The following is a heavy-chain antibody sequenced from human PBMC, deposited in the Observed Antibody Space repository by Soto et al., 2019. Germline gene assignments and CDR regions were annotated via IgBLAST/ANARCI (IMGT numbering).Heavy chain of an antibody. CDR2: ISAYNGNT. J-gene: IGHJ6*03. CDR1: GYTFTSYG. D-gene: IGHD2-2*01. Sequence: ASVKVSCKASGYTFTSYGISWVRQAPGQGLEWMGWISAYNGNTNYAQKLQGRVTMTTDTSTSTAYMELRSLRSDDTAVYYCAREIVVVPAAMSYYYYYMDVWGKGTTVTVSS. V-gene: IGHV1-18*01. CDR3: AREIVVVPAAMSYYYYYMDV.